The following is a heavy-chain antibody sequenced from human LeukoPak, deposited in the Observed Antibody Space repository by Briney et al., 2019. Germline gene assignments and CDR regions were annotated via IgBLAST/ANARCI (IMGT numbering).Heavy chain of an antibody. CDR2: IGTAGDP. V-gene: IGHV3-13*05. Sequence: PGGALRLSCAASGFTFSSYDMHWVRQATGKGLEWVSAIGTAGDPYYPGSAQGRFNISRENAKNSLSFQMNSLRGGGTAVYYCARGGWRRYYGMDVWGKGTTVTVSS. J-gene: IGHJ6*04. D-gene: IGHD6-19*01. CDR3: ARGGWRRYYGMDV. CDR1: GFTFSSYD.